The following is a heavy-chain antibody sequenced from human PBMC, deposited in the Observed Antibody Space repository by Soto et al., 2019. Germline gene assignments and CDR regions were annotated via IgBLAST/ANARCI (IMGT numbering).Heavy chain of an antibody. Sequence: QLQLQESGPGLVKPSETLYLTCTVSGGSISTDDVYWGWIRQPPGKGLEWIGTIYYSGSTSYNPSLKSRVTISVDTSKNQCSLNMSSVTAADTAVYYCARHRPQWPNYYSYYHMEVWGKGTTVTVSS. CDR2: IYYSGST. CDR3: ARHRPQWPNYYSYYHMEV. CDR1: GGSISTDDVY. J-gene: IGHJ6*03. D-gene: IGHD6-19*01. V-gene: IGHV4-39*01.